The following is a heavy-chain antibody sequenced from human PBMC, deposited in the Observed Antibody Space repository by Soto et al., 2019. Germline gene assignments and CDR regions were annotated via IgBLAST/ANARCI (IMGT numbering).Heavy chain of an antibody. J-gene: IGHJ3*02. V-gene: IGHV1-2*04. D-gene: IGHD3-10*01. Sequence: ASVKVSCKSSGYTFTGYYMDWVRQAPGQGLEWMGWINPNSGGTNYAQKFQGWVTMTRDTSISTAYMELSRLRSDDTAVYYCARGGITMVRGVISDAFDIWGQGTMVT. CDR3: ARGGITMVRGVISDAFDI. CDR2: INPNSGGT. CDR1: GYTFTGYY.